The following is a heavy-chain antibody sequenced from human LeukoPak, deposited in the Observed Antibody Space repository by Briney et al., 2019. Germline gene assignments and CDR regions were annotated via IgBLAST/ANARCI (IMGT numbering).Heavy chain of an antibody. D-gene: IGHD3-10*01. CDR3: ARGDGSGSGRWFDP. CDR2: IYHTGST. J-gene: IGHJ5*02. V-gene: IGHV4-30-2*01. Sequence: PSETLSLTCTVSGASISSGTYSWSWIRQPPGEGLEWIGYIYHTGSTYYNPSLKGRVTISVDRSKNQFSLNLNFVTAADTALYYCARGDGSGSGRWFDPWGQGTLTTVSS. CDR1: GASISSGTYS.